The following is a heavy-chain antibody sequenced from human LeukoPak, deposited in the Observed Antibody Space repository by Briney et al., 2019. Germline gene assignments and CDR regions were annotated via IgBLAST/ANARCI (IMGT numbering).Heavy chain of an antibody. D-gene: IGHD4-17*01. CDR3: ASTVTTFSSLAGGVGWYFDL. J-gene: IGHJ2*01. Sequence: GGSLRLSCAASGFTFSSYSMIWVRQAPGKGLEWVSSISSSSSYIYYADSVKGRFTISRDNAKNSLYLQMNSLRAEDTAVYYCASTVTTFSSLAGGVGWYFDLWGRGTLVTVPS. CDR1: GFTFSSYS. V-gene: IGHV3-21*01. CDR2: ISSSSSYI.